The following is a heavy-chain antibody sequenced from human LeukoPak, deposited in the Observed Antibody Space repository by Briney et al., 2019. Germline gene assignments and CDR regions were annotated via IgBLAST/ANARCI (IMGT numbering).Heavy chain of an antibody. CDR2: IYYSGST. CDR3: ARGDITYYYFDY. Sequence: SETLSLTCTVSGGSISSYYWSWIRQPPGKGLEWIGYIYYSGSTNYNPSLKSRVTIPVDTSKNQFSLKLSSVTAADTAVYYCARGDITYYYFDYWGQGTLVTVSS. J-gene: IGHJ4*02. V-gene: IGHV4-59*01. D-gene: IGHD2-15*01. CDR1: GGSISSYY.